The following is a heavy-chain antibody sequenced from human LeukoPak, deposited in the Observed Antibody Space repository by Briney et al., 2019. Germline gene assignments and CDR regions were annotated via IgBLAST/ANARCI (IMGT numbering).Heavy chain of an antibody. CDR2: IYHSGST. CDR3: ARVRLQHFDY. J-gene: IGHJ4*02. Sequence: PSETLSLTCAVSGYSTSSGYYWGWIRQPPGKGLEWIGSIYHSGSTYYNPSLKSRVTISVDTSKNQFSLKLSSVTAADTAVYYCARVRLQHFDYWGQGTLVTVSS. V-gene: IGHV4-38-2*01. D-gene: IGHD6-13*01. CDR1: GYSTSSGYY.